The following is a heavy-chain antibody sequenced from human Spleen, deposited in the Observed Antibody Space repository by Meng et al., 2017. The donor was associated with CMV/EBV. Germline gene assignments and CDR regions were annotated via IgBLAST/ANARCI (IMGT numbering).Heavy chain of an antibody. V-gene: IGHV4-59*01. CDR2: IYYSGST. J-gene: IGHJ4*02. CDR3: ARYADPMTTVTPFDH. Sequence: GSLRLSCSVSGGSISSYYWSWIRQPPGKGLEWIGYIYYSGSTNYNPSLKSRVTISVDTSKNQFSLKLSSVTAADTAVYYCARYADPMTTVTPFDHWGQGTLVTVSS. D-gene: IGHD4-11*01. CDR1: GGSISSYY.